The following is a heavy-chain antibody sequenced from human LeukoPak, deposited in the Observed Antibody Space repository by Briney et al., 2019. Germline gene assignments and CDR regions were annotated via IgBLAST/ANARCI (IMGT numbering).Heavy chain of an antibody. D-gene: IGHD2-15*01. CDR1: GCILSSYA. CDR2: VSGSGDNT. CDR3: AKDLRTYCSGGSCYLNWFDP. V-gene: IGHV3-23*01. J-gene: IGHJ5*02. Sequence: PGGSLRLSCAASGCILSSYAMTWVRQAPGKGPEWVSVVSGSGDNTYYADSVKGRFTISRDNSKNTLYLQMNSLRAEDTAVYYCAKDLRTYCSGGSCYLNWFDPWGQGTLVTVSS.